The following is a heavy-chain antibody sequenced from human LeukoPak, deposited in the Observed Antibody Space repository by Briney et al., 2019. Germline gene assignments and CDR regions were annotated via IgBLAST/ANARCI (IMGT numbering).Heavy chain of an antibody. CDR3: ARDHSKTSQNYGFWSGYHGAFDI. D-gene: IGHD3-3*01. CDR1: GFTFSSYA. Sequence: GGSLRLSCAASGFTFSSYAMSWVRQAPGKGLEWVSVIYSGGTTYYADSVKGRFTISRDNSKNTLYLQMNSLRVEDTAVYYCARDHSKTSQNYGFWSGYHGAFDIWGQGTMVTVSS. CDR2: IYSGGTT. J-gene: IGHJ3*02. V-gene: IGHV3-53*01.